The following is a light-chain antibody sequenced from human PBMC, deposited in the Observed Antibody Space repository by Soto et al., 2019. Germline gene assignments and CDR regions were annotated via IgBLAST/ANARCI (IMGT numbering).Light chain of an antibody. Sequence: ETMMTQSPDTLSVSLGERATLSCRASQSLRSSLAWYQQKPGQAPRLLIYDASTRATGIPARFSGSGSGTDFTLTISSLQSEDFAVYYGQQYNNWPQTFGQGTKVDIK. CDR2: DAS. CDR3: QQYNNWPQT. CDR1: QSLRSS. J-gene: IGKJ1*01. V-gene: IGKV3-15*01.